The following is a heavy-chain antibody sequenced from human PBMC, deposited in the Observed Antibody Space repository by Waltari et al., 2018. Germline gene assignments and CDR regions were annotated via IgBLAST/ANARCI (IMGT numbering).Heavy chain of an antibody. CDR3: ARDPSGGILQGDY. J-gene: IGHJ4*02. CDR1: GYTFTSYA. V-gene: IGHV1-3*01. Sequence: QVQLVQSGAEVKKPGASVKVSCKASGYTFTSYAMHWVRQAPGQRLEWMGWINAGNSNTKYSQTFQGRVTITRDTSASTAYMELSSLRSEDTAVYYCARDPSGGILQGDYWGQGTLVTVSS. CDR2: INAGNSNT. D-gene: IGHD2-15*01.